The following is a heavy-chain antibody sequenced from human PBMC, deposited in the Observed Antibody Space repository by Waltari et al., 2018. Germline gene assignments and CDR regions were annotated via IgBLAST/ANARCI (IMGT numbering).Heavy chain of an antibody. J-gene: IGHJ6*02. CDR3: VRDDDGGMGAV. CDR1: GFTLSRVW. Sequence: EVQLVESGGGLVQPGGSLGLSCAASGFTLSRVWVSWVRQAPGKGLEWVANIYQDGTVTNYVDSVKGRFTTSRDNARNSLYLQMNSLRVDDTAVYYCVRDDDGGMGAVWGQGTTVTVSS. V-gene: IGHV3-7*01. D-gene: IGHD3-16*01. CDR2: IYQDGTVT.